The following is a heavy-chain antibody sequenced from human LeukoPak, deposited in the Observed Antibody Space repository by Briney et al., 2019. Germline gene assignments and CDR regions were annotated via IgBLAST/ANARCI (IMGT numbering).Heavy chain of an antibody. Sequence: ASVKVSCKASGYTFTGYYMHWVRQAPGQGLEWMGWINPNSGGTNYAQKFQGRVTMTRDTSISTAYMELSRLRSDDTAVYYCARDRVTVAEGFDYWGQGTLVTVSS. CDR3: ARDRVTVAEGFDY. V-gene: IGHV1-2*02. CDR1: GYTFTGYY. CDR2: INPNSGGT. D-gene: IGHD4-23*01. J-gene: IGHJ4*02.